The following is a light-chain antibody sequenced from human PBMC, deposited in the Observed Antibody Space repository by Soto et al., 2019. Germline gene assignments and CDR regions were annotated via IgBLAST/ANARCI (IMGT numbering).Light chain of an antibody. CDR1: QSVSSN. J-gene: IGKJ1*01. CDR3: QQYNNWPWT. CDR2: GAS. Sequence: IVITQSPATLSVSPGERATLSCRASQSVSSNLAWYQQKPSQAPRLLIYGASTRATGIPARFSGSGSGTEFTLTISSLQSEDFAVYYCQQYNNWPWTFGQGTKVDIK. V-gene: IGKV3-15*01.